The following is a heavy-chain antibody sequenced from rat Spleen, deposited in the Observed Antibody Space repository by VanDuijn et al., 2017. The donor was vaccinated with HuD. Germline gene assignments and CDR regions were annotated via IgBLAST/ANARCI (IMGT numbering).Heavy chain of an antibody. Sequence: QVQLKESGPGLVQPSQTLSLTCTVSGFALTSYGVSWVRQPPGKGLEWIGAIWSGGSTDYNSALKSRLSISRETAKSQVLLKMNSLQTEDTAMYFCDRRAKDYYDGSYYYVHFDYWGQGVMVTVSS. J-gene: IGHJ2*01. CDR1: GFALTSYG. D-gene: IGHD1-12*02. CDR2: IWSGGST. CDR3: DRRAKDYYDGSYYYVHFDY. V-gene: IGHV2-16*01.